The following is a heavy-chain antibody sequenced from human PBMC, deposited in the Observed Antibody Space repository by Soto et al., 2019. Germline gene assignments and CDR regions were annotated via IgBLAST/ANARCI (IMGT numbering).Heavy chain of an antibody. CDR1: GGSIHGYY. CDR3: ARLVTGEAAGTFWVDP. J-gene: IGHJ5*02. CDR2: MYYTGDT. D-gene: IGHD1-1*01. Sequence: PSETLSLTCTVSGGSIHGYYWTWSRQAPGREMEWIGYMYYTGDTNYNPSLKSRVSISIDKSKNLFSLNLTSVTAADTAIYYCARLVTGEAAGTFWVDPWGKGTQVTV. V-gene: IGHV4-59*13.